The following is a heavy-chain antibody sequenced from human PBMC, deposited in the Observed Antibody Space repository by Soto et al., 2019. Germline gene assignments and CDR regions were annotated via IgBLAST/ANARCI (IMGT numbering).Heavy chain of an antibody. V-gene: IGHV4-39*01. CDR1: VGPARSSSSY. D-gene: IGHD5-18*01. CDR2: IYYSGST. CDR3: ARQTYLDTAMVIDY. Sequence: QLQLQESGPGLVTPWETLSPSCTVSVGPARSSSSYWGWFRRPPGTGLEWIMSIYYSGSTSYNPSLKSRVTISVDTSKNQFSLKLTSVTAADTAVYYCARQTYLDTAMVIDYWGQGTLVTVSS. J-gene: IGHJ4*02.